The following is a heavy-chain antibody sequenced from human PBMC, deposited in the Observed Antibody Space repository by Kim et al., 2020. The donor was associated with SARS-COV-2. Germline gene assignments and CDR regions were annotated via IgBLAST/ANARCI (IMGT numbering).Heavy chain of an antibody. CDR3: ARAGLAVLGFFDY. Sequence: YNPSLKSRVTMSLETSKNQFSLELTSVTAADTAMYYCARAGLAVLGFFDYWGQGSLVTVSS. V-gene: IGHV4-4*06. J-gene: IGHJ4*02. D-gene: IGHD6-19*01.